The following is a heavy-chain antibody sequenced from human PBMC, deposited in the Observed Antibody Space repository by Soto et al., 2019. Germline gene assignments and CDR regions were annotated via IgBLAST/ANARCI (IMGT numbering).Heavy chain of an antibody. Sequence: GGSLRLSCAASGFTFSSAWMNWVRQAPGKGLEWVGRIKSKTDGGTTDYAAPVKGRFTISRDDSKNTLYLQMNSLKTKDTAVYYCTATGPMIVVVIHPFFTPGSDYWGQGTLVTVSS. CDR3: TATGPMIVVVIHPFFTPGSDY. CDR2: IKSKTDGGTT. V-gene: IGHV3-15*07. CDR1: GFTFSSAW. D-gene: IGHD3-22*01. J-gene: IGHJ4*02.